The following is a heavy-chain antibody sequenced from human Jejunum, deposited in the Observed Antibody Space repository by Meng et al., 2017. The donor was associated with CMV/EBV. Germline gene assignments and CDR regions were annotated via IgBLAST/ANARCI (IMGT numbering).Heavy chain of an antibody. CDR2: ISGSGDDT. Sequence: SGLTFSSYAMSWVRQAPWKGVGWVSSISGSGDDTYYAVSVRGRFTISRDNSKSTIYLQMNSLRAEDTAIYYCAKRRVKAVAGLADFDYWGQGTLVTVSS. CDR1: GLTFSSYA. V-gene: IGHV3-23*01. D-gene: IGHD6-13*01. J-gene: IGHJ4*02. CDR3: AKRRVKAVAGLADFDY.